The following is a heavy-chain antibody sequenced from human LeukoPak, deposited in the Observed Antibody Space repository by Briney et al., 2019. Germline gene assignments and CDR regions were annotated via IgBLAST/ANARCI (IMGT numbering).Heavy chain of an antibody. CDR2: INHSGST. CDR1: GGSFSGYY. D-gene: IGHD1-26*01. J-gene: IGHJ3*02. CDR3: ASSIVGATNDAFDI. V-gene: IGHV4-34*01. Sequence: SETLSLTCAVYGGSFSGYYWSWIRQPPGKGLEWIGEINHSGSTNYNPSLKSRVTISVDTSKNQFSLKLSSVTAADTAVYYCASSIVGATNDAFDIWGQGTMVTVSS.